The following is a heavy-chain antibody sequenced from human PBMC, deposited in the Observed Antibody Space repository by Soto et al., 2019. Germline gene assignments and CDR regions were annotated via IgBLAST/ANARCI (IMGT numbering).Heavy chain of an antibody. CDR3: ARVTRGDYLLTFSLRGMDV. Sequence: SETLSLTCSVYGGSFSGYYWSWIRQPPGKGLEWIGEINDSGITNYNPSLKSRVTMSVDTSKNQLSLKLNSVTAADTAVYHCARVTRGDYLLTFSLRGMDVWGQGTTVTVSS. CDR1: GGSFSGYY. V-gene: IGHV4-34*01. J-gene: IGHJ6*02. D-gene: IGHD4-17*01. CDR2: INDSGIT.